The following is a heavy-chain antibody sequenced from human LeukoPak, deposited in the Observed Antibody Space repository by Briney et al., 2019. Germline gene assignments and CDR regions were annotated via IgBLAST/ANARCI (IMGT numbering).Heavy chain of an antibody. CDR3: ARYYFDSDGFYIPSV. CDR2: IYHSGSA. V-gene: IGHV4-30-2*01. J-gene: IGHJ1*01. D-gene: IGHD3-22*01. CDR1: GVSISSDDYS. Sequence: SETLSLTCTVSGVSISSDDYSWSWIRQPPGRGLEWIGYIYHSGSASYNPSLKSRISMSVDMSKNQFSLRLSSVTAADTAVYYCARYYFDSDGFYIPSVWGQGTLVTVSS.